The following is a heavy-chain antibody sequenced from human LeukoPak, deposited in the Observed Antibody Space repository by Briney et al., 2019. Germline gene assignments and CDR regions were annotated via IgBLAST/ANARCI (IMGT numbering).Heavy chain of an antibody. CDR2: IVVGSGNT. D-gene: IGHD5-12*01. Sequence: ASVKVSCKASGLTFTSSAMQWVRQARGQRLEWIGWIVVGSGNTNYAQKFQERVTITRDMSTSTAYMELSSLRSEDTAVYYCAARWMSWDESGAFDIWGQGTMVTVSS. J-gene: IGHJ3*02. CDR3: AARWMSWDESGAFDI. V-gene: IGHV1-58*02. CDR1: GLTFTSSA.